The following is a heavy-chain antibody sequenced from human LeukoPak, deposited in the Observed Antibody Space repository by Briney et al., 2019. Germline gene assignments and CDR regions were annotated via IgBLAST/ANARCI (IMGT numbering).Heavy chain of an antibody. D-gene: IGHD3-10*01. CDR2: IHYDGARS. J-gene: IGHJ4*02. CDR3: AKAIWVAATSSWFCLDY. V-gene: IGHV3-30*02. CDR1: GFTFSGYG. Sequence: PGGSLRLSCAASGFTFSGYGMHWVRQAPGKGLEWVAFIHYDGARSYYADSVKGRFTISRDNSRNTLYLQMNSLRPEDTAVYYGAKAIWVAATSSWFCLDYWGQGTLVTVSS.